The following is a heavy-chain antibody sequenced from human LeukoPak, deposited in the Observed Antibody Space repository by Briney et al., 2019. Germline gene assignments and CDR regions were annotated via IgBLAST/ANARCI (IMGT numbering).Heavy chain of an antibody. CDR2: IYYSGST. CDR1: GGSISSGDYY. J-gene: IGHJ5*02. Sequence: SETLSLTCTVSGGSISSGDYYWSWIRQPPGKGLEWIGYIYYSGSTYYNPSLKSRVTISVDTSKNQFSLKLSSVTAADTAVYYCASSSSTSWWEADPWGQGTLVTVSS. CDR3: ASSSSTSWWEADP. V-gene: IGHV4-30-4*01. D-gene: IGHD2-2*01.